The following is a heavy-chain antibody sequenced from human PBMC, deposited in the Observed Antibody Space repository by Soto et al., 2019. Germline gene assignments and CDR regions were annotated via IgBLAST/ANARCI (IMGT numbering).Heavy chain of an antibody. CDR1: GFTFSSYW. CDR3: AKDPYYYDSSGYALQKNYYYYGMDV. V-gene: IGHV3-23*01. J-gene: IGHJ6*02. D-gene: IGHD3-22*01. Sequence: GGSLRLSCAASGFTFSSYWMHWVRQAPGEGLEWVSAVSGSGGSTYYADSVKGRFTISRDNSKNTLYLQMNSLRAEDTAVYYCAKDPYYYDSSGYALQKNYYYYGMDVWGQGTTVTVSS. CDR2: VSGSGGST.